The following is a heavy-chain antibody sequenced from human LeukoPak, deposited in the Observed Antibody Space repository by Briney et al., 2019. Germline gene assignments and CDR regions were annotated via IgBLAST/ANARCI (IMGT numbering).Heavy chain of an antibody. V-gene: IGHV3-21*06. D-gene: IGHD3-22*01. J-gene: IGHJ4*02. Sequence: GGSLRLSCAASGFIFSTYNMNWVRQAPGKGLEWVSTISTGSNHIFYADSVKGRFTISRENAKNSLYLQMNSLRAEDTAVYYCARRDSGGYCFDYWGQGTLVTVSS. CDR1: GFIFSTYN. CDR2: ISTGSNHI. CDR3: ARRDSGGYCFDY.